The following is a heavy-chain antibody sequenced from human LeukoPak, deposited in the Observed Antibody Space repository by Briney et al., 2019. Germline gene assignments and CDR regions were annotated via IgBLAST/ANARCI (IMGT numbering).Heavy chain of an antibody. V-gene: IGHV4-39*01. Sequence: SETLSLTCTVSGGSISSSSYYWGWIRQPPGKGLEWIGSIYYSGSTYYNPSLKSRVTISVDTSKNQFSLKPSSVTAADTAVYYCASEGDWFDPWGQGTLVTVSS. CDR1: GGSISSSSYY. CDR3: ASEGDWFDP. CDR2: IYYSGST. J-gene: IGHJ5*02.